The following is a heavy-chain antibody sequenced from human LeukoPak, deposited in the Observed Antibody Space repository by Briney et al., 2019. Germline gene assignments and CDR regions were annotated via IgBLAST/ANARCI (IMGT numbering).Heavy chain of an antibody. CDR2: ISSDGSRV. CDR1: GFTFSDYW. D-gene: IGHD1-26*01. J-gene: IGHJ6*04. V-gene: IGHV3-74*01. Sequence: PGGSLRLSCAASGFTFSDYWMHWVRQAPGKGLVWVSRISSDGSRVTYADSVKGRFTISRDNAKNTLYLQMNSLRAEDTALYYCARAYSGYDGMDVWGKGTTVTISS. CDR3: ARAYSGYDGMDV.